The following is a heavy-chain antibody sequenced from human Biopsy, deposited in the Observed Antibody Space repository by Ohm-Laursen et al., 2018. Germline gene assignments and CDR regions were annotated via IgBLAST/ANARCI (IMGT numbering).Heavy chain of an antibody. D-gene: IGHD1-1*01. CDR1: GYTLNELS. Sequence: GSSVKVSCKVSGYTLNELSMHWVRQVPGKGLEWMGGFAPENGKTVYAQNFQARVSLTEDASTDTAYVELRSLRSEDTAVYYCAADINVWNVNYWGQGTQVTVSS. V-gene: IGHV1-24*01. CDR2: FAPENGKT. CDR3: AADINVWNVNY. J-gene: IGHJ4*02.